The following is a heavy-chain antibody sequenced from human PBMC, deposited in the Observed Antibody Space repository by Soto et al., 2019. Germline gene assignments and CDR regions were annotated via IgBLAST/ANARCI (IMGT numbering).Heavy chain of an antibody. D-gene: IGHD6-19*01. Sequence: GGSLRLSCAASGFTFSSYAMSWVRQAPGKGLEWVSAISGSGGSTYYADSVKGRFTISRDNSKNPLYLQMNSLRAEDTAVYYCAKDRSIAVAAFDYWGQGTLVTVSS. CDR1: GFTFSSYA. V-gene: IGHV3-23*01. CDR2: ISGSGGST. J-gene: IGHJ4*02. CDR3: AKDRSIAVAAFDY.